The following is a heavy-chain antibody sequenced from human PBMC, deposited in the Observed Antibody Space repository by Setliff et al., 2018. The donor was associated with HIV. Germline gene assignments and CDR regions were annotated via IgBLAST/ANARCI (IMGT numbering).Heavy chain of an antibody. D-gene: IGHD4-17*01. CDR1: GGSISSADYY. Sequence: PSETLSLTCTVSGGSISSADYYWSWIRQPPGKGLEWIGSMDSSGNTYYNPSLKSRVTISVDTSQNQFSLKLSSVTAADTAIYYCARRIYGNNPYFDYWSQGTLVTVSS. CDR3: ARRIYGNNPYFDY. J-gene: IGHJ4*02. CDR2: MDSSGNT. V-gene: IGHV4-39*07.